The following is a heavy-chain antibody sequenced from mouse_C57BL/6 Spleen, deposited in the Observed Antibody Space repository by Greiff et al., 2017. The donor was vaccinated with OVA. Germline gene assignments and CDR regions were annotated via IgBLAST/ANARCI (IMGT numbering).Heavy chain of an antibody. V-gene: IGHV1-69*01. D-gene: IGHD1-1*01. CDR2: IVPSVSST. Sequence: QVQLQQPGAELVMPGPSVTLSCKASGFTFTSYWMHWVQQSPGHGLEWIGEIVPSVSSTNYNQKFKGKSTFTGDKSSSTAYMQLSSLTDEDSAVYDCARQVLRYYAKDYWGQGTSVTVSS. CDR1: GFTFTSYW. J-gene: IGHJ4*01. CDR3: ARQVLRYYAKDY.